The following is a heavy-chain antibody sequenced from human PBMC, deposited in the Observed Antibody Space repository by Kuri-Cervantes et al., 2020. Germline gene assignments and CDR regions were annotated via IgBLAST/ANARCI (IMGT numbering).Heavy chain of an antibody. CDR3: AKDWLTMVRGLIDDAFDL. CDR2: IRYDGSNK. Sequence: GESLKISCAASGFTFSNYGMHWVRQAPGKGLEWVAFIRYDGSNKYYADSVKGRFTISKDNSKNTLYLQMNSLRVEDTALYYCAKDWLTMVRGLIDDAFDLWGQGTMVTVSS. D-gene: IGHD3-10*01. J-gene: IGHJ3*01. CDR1: GFTFSNYG. V-gene: IGHV3-30*02.